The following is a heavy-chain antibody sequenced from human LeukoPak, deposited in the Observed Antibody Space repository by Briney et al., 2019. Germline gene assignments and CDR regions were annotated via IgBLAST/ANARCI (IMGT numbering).Heavy chain of an antibody. V-gene: IGHV4-59*01. CDR1: GGSISSYY. J-gene: IGHJ4*02. D-gene: IGHD2-21*01. CDR2: IYYSGST. CDR3: ARTPPGWGYYFDY. Sequence: SETLSLTCTVSGGSISSYYWSWIRQPPGKGLEWIGYIYYSGSTNYNPSLKSRVTISVDTSKNQFSLKLSSVTAADTAVYYCARTPPGWGYYFDYWGQGTLVTVSS.